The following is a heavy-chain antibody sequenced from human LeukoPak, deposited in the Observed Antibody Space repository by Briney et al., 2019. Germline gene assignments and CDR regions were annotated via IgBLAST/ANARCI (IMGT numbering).Heavy chain of an antibody. J-gene: IGHJ4*02. CDR1: GYIFTSYG. D-gene: IGHD4-23*01. V-gene: IGHV1-18*01. Sequence: ASVKVSCKASGYIFTSYGISWVRQAPGQGLEWMGWISAYNGNTNYAQKFQDRVTMTEDTSTDTAYMELSSLRSEDTAVYYCATQVRSQNYFDYWGQGTLVTVSS. CDR3: ATQVRSQNYFDY. CDR2: ISAYNGNT.